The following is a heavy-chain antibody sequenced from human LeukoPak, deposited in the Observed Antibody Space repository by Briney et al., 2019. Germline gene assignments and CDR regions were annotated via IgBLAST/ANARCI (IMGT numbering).Heavy chain of an antibody. CDR2: INWNGGST. Sequence: ETLSLTCAVYGGSFSGYYWSWIRQPPGKGLEWVSGINWNGGSTTYADSVKGRFTISRDNAKNSLYLQMNSLRAEDTALYYCARGWFRAYHDYWGRGTLVTVSS. CDR1: GGSFSGYY. CDR3: ARGWFRAYHDY. V-gene: IGHV3-20*04. J-gene: IGHJ4*02. D-gene: IGHD2-15*01.